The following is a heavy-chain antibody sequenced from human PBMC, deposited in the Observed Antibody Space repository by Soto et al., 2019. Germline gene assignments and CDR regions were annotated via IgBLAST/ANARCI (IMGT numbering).Heavy chain of an antibody. Sequence: QVQLVESGGGVVQPGRALRLSCVASGFTFNTSGMHWVRQAPGKGLEWVAVIAFDGSQEFYGDSVRGRFTISRDNSKNTLFLQMKSLTPEDTAVYYCATKVRVTNYLYYGMDVWGQGTTVTVSS. J-gene: IGHJ6*02. CDR1: GFTFNTSG. V-gene: IGHV3-30*03. CDR2: IAFDGSQE. CDR3: ATKVRVTNYLYYGMDV. D-gene: IGHD2-21*02.